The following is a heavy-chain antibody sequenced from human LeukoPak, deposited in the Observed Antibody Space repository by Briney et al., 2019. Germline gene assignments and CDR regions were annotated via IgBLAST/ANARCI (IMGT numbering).Heavy chain of an antibody. Sequence: GGSLRLSCAASGFTLSDYYMSWIRQAPGKGLEWVSYISSSGSTIYYADSVKGRFTISRDNAKNSLYLQMNSLRAEDTAVYYCARTDDSSGYYLFDYWGQGTLVTVSS. CDR3: ARTDDSSGYYLFDY. CDR2: ISSSGSTI. V-gene: IGHV3-11*04. CDR1: GFTLSDYY. D-gene: IGHD3-22*01. J-gene: IGHJ4*02.